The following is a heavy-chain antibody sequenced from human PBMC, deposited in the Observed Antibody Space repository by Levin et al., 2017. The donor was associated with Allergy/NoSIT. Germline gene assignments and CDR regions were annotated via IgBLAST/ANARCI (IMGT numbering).Heavy chain of an antibody. D-gene: IGHD6-13*01. CDR2: ISGSGGST. J-gene: IGHJ3*02. Sequence: GGSLRLSCAASGFTFSSYAMSWVRQAPGKGLEWVSAISGSGGSTYYADSVKGRFTISRDNSKNTLYLQMNSLRAEDTAVYYCAKDLGGSSWRGLDAFDIWGQGTMVTVSS. CDR1: GFTFSSYA. V-gene: IGHV3-23*01. CDR3: AKDLGGSSWRGLDAFDI.